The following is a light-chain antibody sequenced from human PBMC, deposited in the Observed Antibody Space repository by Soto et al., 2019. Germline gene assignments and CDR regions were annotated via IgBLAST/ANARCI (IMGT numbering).Light chain of an antibody. V-gene: IGKV1-5*01. J-gene: IGKJ1*01. Sequence: DIQMTQSPSSLSASVGDRVTITCRASQTISSFLNWYQQKGGKAPKLLIYDASSLDSGVPSRFSGSGSGTEFTLTVSSLQPDDFATYYCQQYNRYSPWTFGQGTKVDIK. CDR3: QQYNRYSPWT. CDR1: QTISSF. CDR2: DAS.